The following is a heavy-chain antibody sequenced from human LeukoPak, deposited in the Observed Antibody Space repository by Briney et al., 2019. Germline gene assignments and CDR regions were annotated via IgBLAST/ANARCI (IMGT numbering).Heavy chain of an antibody. J-gene: IGHJ4*02. Sequence: GGSLRLSCAASGFTVSAYAMAWVRQAPGKGLEWVSTIYDDNTNYADSVKGRSTIFRDNAKNTLYLQMNSLRAEDTAVYYCVRDLGGRSGHWGQGTLVTVSS. CDR2: IYDDNT. CDR1: GFTVSAYA. CDR3: VRDLGGRSGH. D-gene: IGHD1-26*01. V-gene: IGHV3-74*01.